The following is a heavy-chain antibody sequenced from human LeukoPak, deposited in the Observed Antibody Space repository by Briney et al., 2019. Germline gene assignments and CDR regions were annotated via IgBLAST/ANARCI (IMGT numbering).Heavy chain of an antibody. CDR2: INTNTGNP. CDR3: ARDSIAAAGTSGDY. D-gene: IGHD6-13*01. Sequence: GASVKVSCKASGYTFTSYAMNWVRQAPGQGLEWRGWINTNTGNPTYAQGFTGRFVFSLDTSVSTAYLQISSLKAEDTAVYYCARDSIAAAGTSGDYWGQGTLVTVSS. CDR1: GYTFTSYA. J-gene: IGHJ4*02. V-gene: IGHV7-4-1*02.